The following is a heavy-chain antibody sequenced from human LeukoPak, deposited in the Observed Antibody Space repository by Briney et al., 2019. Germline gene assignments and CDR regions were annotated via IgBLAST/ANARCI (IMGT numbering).Heavy chain of an antibody. J-gene: IGHJ5*02. D-gene: IGHD6-19*01. Sequence: GGSLRLSCAASGFTFSGSAMHWVRQASGKGLEWVGRIRSKANSYATAYAASVKGRFTISRDDSKNTAYLQMNSLKTEDTAVYYCTRQSSGWENWFDHWGQGTLVTVSS. V-gene: IGHV3-73*01. CDR3: TRQSSGWENWFDH. CDR2: IRSKANSYAT. CDR1: GFTFSGSA.